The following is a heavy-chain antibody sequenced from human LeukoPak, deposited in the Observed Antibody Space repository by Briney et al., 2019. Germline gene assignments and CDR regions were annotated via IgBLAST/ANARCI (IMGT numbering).Heavy chain of an antibody. J-gene: IGHJ3*02. V-gene: IGHV3-23*01. Sequence: GGSLRLSCAASGFTFSSYAMSWVRQAPGKGLEWVSAISGCGGSTYYADSVKGRFTISRDNSKNTLYLQMNSLRAEDTAVYYCAKHITIFGVADAFDIWGQGTMVTVSS. CDR2: ISGCGGST. CDR1: GFTFSSYA. D-gene: IGHD3-3*01. CDR3: AKHITIFGVADAFDI.